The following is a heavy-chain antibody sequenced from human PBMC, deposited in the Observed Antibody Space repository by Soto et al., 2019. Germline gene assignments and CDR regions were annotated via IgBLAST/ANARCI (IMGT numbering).Heavy chain of an antibody. Sequence: PGGSLRLSCAASGFTFSSHWMHWVRQAPGKGLVWVSRINFDGSDINYADSVKGRFTISRDNAKHTLYLQMNSLRAEDTAVYYCARSRFLYGSGSYRGPRTPDSRYYYGMDVWGQGTTVTVSS. J-gene: IGHJ6*02. CDR1: GFTFSSHW. CDR2: INFDGSDI. V-gene: IGHV3-74*01. CDR3: ARSRFLYGSGSYRGPRTPDSRYYYGMDV. D-gene: IGHD3-10*01.